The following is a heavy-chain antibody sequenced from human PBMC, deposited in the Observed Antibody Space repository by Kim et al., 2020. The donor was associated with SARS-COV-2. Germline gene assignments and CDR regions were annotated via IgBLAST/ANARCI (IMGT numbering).Heavy chain of an antibody. CDR3: TRVPYYVSSGYYFDY. Sequence: ASVKGRFTISRDESKSVAYLQMNSLKAEDTAVYYCTRVPYYVSSGYYFDYWGQGTLVTVSS. D-gene: IGHD3-22*01. V-gene: IGHV3-49*02. J-gene: IGHJ4*02.